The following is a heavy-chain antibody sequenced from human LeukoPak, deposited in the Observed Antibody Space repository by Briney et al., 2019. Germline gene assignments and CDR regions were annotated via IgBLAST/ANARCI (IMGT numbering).Heavy chain of an antibody. Sequence: SETLSLTCAVYGGSFSGYYWSWIRQPPGKGLEWIGEINHSGSTNYNPSLKSRVTISVDTSKNQFSLKLSSVTAADTAVYYCARADSSGWHNYFDYWGQGTLVTVSS. CDR1: GGSFSGYY. J-gene: IGHJ4*02. V-gene: IGHV4-34*01. CDR3: ARADSSGWHNYFDY. CDR2: INHSGST. D-gene: IGHD6-19*01.